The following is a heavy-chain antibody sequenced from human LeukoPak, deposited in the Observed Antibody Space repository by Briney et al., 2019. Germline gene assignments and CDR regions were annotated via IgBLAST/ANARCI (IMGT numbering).Heavy chain of an antibody. Sequence: SQTLSLTFAISGDSVSSNSAAWNWIRQSPSRGLEWLGRTYYRSKRYNDYALSVKSRITINPDTSKKQFSLQLNSVAPEDTAVYYCAREVGATDYYYGMDVWGQGTTVTVSS. J-gene: IGHJ6*02. CDR2: TYYRSKRYN. D-gene: IGHD1-26*01. V-gene: IGHV6-1*01. CDR3: AREVGATDYYYGMDV. CDR1: GDSVSSNSAA.